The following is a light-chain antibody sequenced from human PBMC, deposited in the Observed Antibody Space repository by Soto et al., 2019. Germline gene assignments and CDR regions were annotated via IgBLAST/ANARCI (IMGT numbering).Light chain of an antibody. Sequence: EIVLTQSPGTLSLSPGERATLSCRASQSVSDSYLAWYQQKPGQAPRLLIYASSRATGIPDRFSGSGSGTVFPLTSSSLEPEAFAVYYCPHSGTSGLFGPGTKVDIK. CDR2: AS. J-gene: IGKJ3*01. CDR1: QSVSDSY. V-gene: IGKV3-20*01. CDR3: PHSGTSGL.